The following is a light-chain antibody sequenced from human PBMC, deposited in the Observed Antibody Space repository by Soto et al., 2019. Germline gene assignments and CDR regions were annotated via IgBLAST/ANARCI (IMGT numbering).Light chain of an antibody. CDR3: QQSYSTPRT. CDR2: WAS. V-gene: IGKV4-1*01. Sequence: IVMTQSPDSLAVSLGERATIKCKSMQSVLYSSNKKNYLAWYQQKSGQSPKVLIYWASTRESGVPDRFSGSGSGTDFTLTISSLQAEDAAVYYCQQSYSTPRTFGQGTKVEIK. J-gene: IGKJ1*01. CDR1: QSVLYSSNKKNY.